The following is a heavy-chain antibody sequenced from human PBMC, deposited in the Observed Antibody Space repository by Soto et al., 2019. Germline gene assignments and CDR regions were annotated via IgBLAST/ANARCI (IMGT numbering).Heavy chain of an antibody. CDR2: IYYNGNT. J-gene: IGHJ5*02. CDR1: GGSISPYY. V-gene: IGHV4-59*08. Sequence: QVQLQESGPGLVKSSETLSLTCTVSGGSISPYYWNWIRQSPGKGLEWIGYIYYNGNTNYNPSLKSRVTISIDTSKNQFSLKLTSVTAADTAVYYCARLPYGAEGWFDTWGQGTLVTVSS. CDR3: ARLPYGAEGWFDT. D-gene: IGHD3-10*01.